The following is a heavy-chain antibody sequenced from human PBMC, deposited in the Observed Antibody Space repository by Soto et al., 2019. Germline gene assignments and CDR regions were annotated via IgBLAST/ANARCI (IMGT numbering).Heavy chain of an antibody. J-gene: IGHJ4*02. D-gene: IGHD5-12*01. CDR1: GFTFADNT. Sequence: EVQLVESGGGLVQPGRSLRLSCTTSGFTFADNTLSWFRQAPGKGLEWLGFIRNKAYGGTTEYAASVKGRFSISRDDSKSIAYLQMNSLKTEDTAVYYCTRDGRYSGYPPPAFWGQGTLVIVSS. CDR3: TRDGRYSGYPPPAF. V-gene: IGHV3-49*03. CDR2: IRNKAYGGTT.